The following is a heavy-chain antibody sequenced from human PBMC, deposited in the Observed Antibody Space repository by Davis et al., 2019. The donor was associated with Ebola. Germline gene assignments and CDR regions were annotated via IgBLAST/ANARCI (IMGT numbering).Heavy chain of an antibody. CDR3: GGGASHDAFDI. CDR2: IIPIFGTA. Sequence: SVKVSCKASGGTFSSYAISWVRQAPGQGLEWMGGIIPIFGTANYAQKFQGRVTITADESTSTAYMELSSLRSEDTAVYYCGGGASHDAFDIWGQGTMVTVSS. V-gene: IGHV1-69*13. CDR1: GGTFSSYA. J-gene: IGHJ3*02. D-gene: IGHD3-16*01.